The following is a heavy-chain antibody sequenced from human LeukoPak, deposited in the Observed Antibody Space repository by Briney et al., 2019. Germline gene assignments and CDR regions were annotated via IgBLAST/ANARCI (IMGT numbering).Heavy chain of an antibody. CDR1: GYTFTSYD. CDR3: ARGGYGDYYYGMDV. CDR2: MNPNSGNT. V-gene: IGHV1-8*02. D-gene: IGHD4-17*01. Sequence: ASVKVSCKASGYTFTSYDINWVRQATGQGLEWMGWMNPNSGNTGYAQKLQGRVTMTTDTSTSTAYMELRSLRSDDTAVYYCARGGYGDYYYGMDVWGQGTTVTVSS. J-gene: IGHJ6*02.